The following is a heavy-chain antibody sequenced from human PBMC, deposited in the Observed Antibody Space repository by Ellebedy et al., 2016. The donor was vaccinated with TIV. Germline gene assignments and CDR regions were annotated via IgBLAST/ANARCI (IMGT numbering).Heavy chain of an antibody. J-gene: IGHJ4*02. CDR2: IYHSGST. D-gene: IGHD3-10*01. CDR1: GYSISSGYY. Sequence: GSLRLXXTVSGYSISSGYYWGWIRQPPGKGLEWIGSIYHSGSTYYNPSLKSRVTISVDTSKNQFSLKLSSVTAADTAVYYCARGATSGGYYYGSGSYGYWGQGTLVTVSS. V-gene: IGHV4-38-2*02. CDR3: ARGATSGGYYYGSGSYGY.